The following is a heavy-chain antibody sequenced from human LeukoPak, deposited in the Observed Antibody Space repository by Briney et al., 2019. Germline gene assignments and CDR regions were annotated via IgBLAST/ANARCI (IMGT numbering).Heavy chain of an antibody. CDR1: GFTFSSIA. CDR2: ISGSGGGA. CDR3: AKDLGRYRNNFFDY. J-gene: IGHJ4*02. V-gene: IGHV3-23*01. D-gene: IGHD1-26*01. Sequence: GGSLRLSCAASGFTFSSIAMSWVRQAPDKGLEWVSTISGSGGGAYYADSVKGRFTISRDDSKNTLYLQMNSLRADDTAVYYCAKDLGRYRNNFFDYWGQGNLVTVSS.